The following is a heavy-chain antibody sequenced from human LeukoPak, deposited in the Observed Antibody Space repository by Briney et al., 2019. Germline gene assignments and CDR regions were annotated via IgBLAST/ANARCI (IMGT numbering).Heavy chain of an antibody. V-gene: IGHV3-23*01. CDR2: ISGSGGST. D-gene: IGHD2-2*01. Sequence: GGSLRLSCTTNFGFTFSSYAMSWVRQAPGKGLEWVSAISGSGGSTYYADSVKGRFTISRDNSKNTLYLQMNSLRAEDTAVYYCATPSTPPPLGDYWGQGTLVTVSS. CDR1: GFTFSSYA. J-gene: IGHJ4*02. CDR3: ATPSTPPPLGDY.